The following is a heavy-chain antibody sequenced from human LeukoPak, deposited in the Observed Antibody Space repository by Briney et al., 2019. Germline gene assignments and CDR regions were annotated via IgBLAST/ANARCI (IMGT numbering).Heavy chain of an antibody. J-gene: IGHJ4*02. CDR1: GYSISSGYY. V-gene: IGHV4-38-2*01. Sequence: SETLSLTCAVSGYSISSGYYWGWIRQPPGKGLEWIGSIYHSGSTYYNPSLKSRVTTSVDTSKNQFSLKLSSVTAADTAVYYCARQNRYDIYYFDYWGQGTLVTVSS. CDR3: ARQNRYDIYYFDY. CDR2: IYHSGST. D-gene: IGHD3/OR15-3a*01.